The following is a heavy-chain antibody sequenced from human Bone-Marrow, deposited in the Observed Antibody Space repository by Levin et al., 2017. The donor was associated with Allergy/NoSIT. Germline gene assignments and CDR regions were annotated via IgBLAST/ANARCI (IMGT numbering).Heavy chain of an antibody. Sequence: VASVKVSCHTSGYTFSNYGVTWVRQAPGQGLEWLGLINTFNGNTNHAQKFLGRVTLTRDTSTETAYMELRSLRSDDSAIYFCVRTWSGFPYYYYGMDVWGQGTRVTVSS. J-gene: IGHJ6*02. D-gene: IGHD3-3*01. V-gene: IGHV1-18*04. CDR1: GYTFSNYG. CDR3: VRTWSGFPYYYYGMDV. CDR2: INTFNGNT.